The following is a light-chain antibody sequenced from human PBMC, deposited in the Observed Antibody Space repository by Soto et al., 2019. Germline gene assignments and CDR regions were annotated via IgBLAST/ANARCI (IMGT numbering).Light chain of an antibody. V-gene: IGLV3-21*02. Sequence: SYELTQPPSVSVAPGQTARITCGGNNIRSKSVHWYQQKPGQAPVLVVCDDSVRPSGIPERFSGSNSENTATLTISRVEAGDEADYFCQVWDSSSDTYVFGARTKVTV. CDR2: DDS. CDR3: QVWDSSSDTYV. CDR1: NIRSKS. J-gene: IGLJ1*01.